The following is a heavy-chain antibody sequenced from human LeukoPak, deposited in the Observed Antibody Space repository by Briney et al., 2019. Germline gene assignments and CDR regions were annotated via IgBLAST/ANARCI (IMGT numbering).Heavy chain of an antibody. V-gene: IGHV4-34*01. CDR2: INHSGST. Sequence: SETLSLTCTVSGGSISGYYWSWIRQPPGKGLEWIGEINHSGSTNYNPSLKSRVTISVDTSKNQFSLKLSSVTAADTAVYYCARLGKKYSGSFPRPNYFDYWGQGTLVTVSS. D-gene: IGHD1-26*01. CDR1: GGSISGYY. CDR3: ARLGKKYSGSFPRPNYFDY. J-gene: IGHJ4*02.